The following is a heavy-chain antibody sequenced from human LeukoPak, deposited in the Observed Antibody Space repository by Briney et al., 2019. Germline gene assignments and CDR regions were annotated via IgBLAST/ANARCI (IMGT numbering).Heavy chain of an antibody. CDR2: ISGSGGST. Sequence: GGSLRLSCAASGFTFSSYAMSWVRQAPGKGLEWVSAISGSGGSTYYADSVKGRFTISRDNSKNTLYLQMNSLRAEDTTVYYCAKSKGQQWLVPDYWGQGTLVTVSS. CDR1: GFTFSSYA. CDR3: AKSKGQQWLVPDY. V-gene: IGHV3-23*01. D-gene: IGHD6-19*01. J-gene: IGHJ4*02.